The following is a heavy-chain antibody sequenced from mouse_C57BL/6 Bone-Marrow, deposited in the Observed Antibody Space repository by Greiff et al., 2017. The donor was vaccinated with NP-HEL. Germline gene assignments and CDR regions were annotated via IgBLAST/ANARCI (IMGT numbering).Heavy chain of an antibody. CDR1: GYTFTSYW. J-gene: IGHJ2*01. V-gene: IGHV1-64*01. D-gene: IGHD2-1*01. Sequence: QVHVKQPGAELVKPGASVKLSCKASGYTFTSYWMHWVKQRPGQGLEWIGMIHPNSGSTNYNEKFKSKATLTVDKSSSTAYMQLSSLTSEDSAVYYCARWELRKDYWGQGTTLTVSS. CDR3: ARWELRKDY. CDR2: IHPNSGST.